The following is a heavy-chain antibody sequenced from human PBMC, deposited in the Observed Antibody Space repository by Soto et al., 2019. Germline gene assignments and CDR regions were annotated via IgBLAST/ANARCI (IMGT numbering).Heavy chain of an antibody. D-gene: IGHD2-2*01. V-gene: IGHV1-2*02. J-gene: IGHJ6*02. CDR3: ARERYQVISDGMDV. CDR2: INPETGTT. Sequence: ASVKVSCKASGYTFTGYYVHWVREAPGQGLEWMGWINPETGTTSYAQKFQGRVTLSRDTSINTAYLELSSLRFDDAAVYFCARERYQVISDGMDVWGQGTTVTVSS. CDR1: GYTFTGYY.